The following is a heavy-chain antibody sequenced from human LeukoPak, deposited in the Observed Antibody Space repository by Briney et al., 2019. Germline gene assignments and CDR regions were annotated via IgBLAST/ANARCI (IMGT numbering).Heavy chain of an antibody. Sequence: SETLSLTCTVSGGSISSRNSYWGWIRQPPGKGLEWIGSIYYSGITYYNPSLKSRVTISVDTSKNQFSLKLSSVTAADTAVYYCARADIVVVPTVSFDYSSQGTLVTVSS. CDR3: ARADIVVVPTVSFDY. CDR1: GGSISSRNSY. CDR2: IYYSGIT. D-gene: IGHD2-2*01. J-gene: IGHJ4*02. V-gene: IGHV4-39*01.